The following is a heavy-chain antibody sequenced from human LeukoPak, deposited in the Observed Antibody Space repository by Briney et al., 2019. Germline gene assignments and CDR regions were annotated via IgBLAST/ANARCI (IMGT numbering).Heavy chain of an antibody. CDR1: GLTFSSCW. V-gene: IGHV3-74*01. CDR3: ARAPNYYDSKAAGYYMDV. CDR2: ITSDGSST. D-gene: IGHD3-22*01. J-gene: IGHJ6*03. Sequence: GGSLRLSCAASGLTFSSCWMHWVRQAPGKGLVWVSRITSDGSSTTYADSARGRFTVSRDNAKNTLYLQMNSLRAEDTAVYYCARAPNYYDSKAAGYYMDVWGKGTTVTVSS.